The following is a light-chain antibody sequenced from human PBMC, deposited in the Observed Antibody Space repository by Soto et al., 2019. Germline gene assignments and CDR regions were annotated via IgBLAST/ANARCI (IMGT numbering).Light chain of an antibody. J-gene: IGKJ4*01. CDR2: DAS. Sequence: EIVMTQPPATLSVSPGERATLSCRASQSVSSYLAWYQQKPGQAPRLLIYDASNRATGIPARFSGSGSGTDFTLTISSLEPEDFAVYYCQPYNNWPLTFGGGTKVDIK. V-gene: IGKV3-11*01. CDR1: QSVSSY. CDR3: QPYNNWPLT.